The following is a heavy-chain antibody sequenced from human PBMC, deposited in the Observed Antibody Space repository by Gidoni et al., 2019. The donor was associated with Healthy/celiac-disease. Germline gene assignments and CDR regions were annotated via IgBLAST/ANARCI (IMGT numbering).Heavy chain of an antibody. CDR1: GLTFSSSA. Sequence: EVQLLESGGGLVQPGGSLRLSGAASGLTFSSSAMGWVRQAPGKGLGWVSAISGSGGSTYYADSVKGRFTISRDNSKNTLYLQMNSLRAEDTAVYYCAKDSGPYYDFWSGYLNWGQGTLVTVSS. D-gene: IGHD3-3*01. CDR2: ISGSGGST. V-gene: IGHV3-23*01. J-gene: IGHJ4*02. CDR3: AKDSGPYYDFWSGYLN.